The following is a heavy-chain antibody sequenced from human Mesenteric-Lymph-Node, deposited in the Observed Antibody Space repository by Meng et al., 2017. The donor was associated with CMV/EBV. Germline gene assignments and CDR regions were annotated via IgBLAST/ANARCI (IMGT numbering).Heavy chain of an antibody. J-gene: IGHJ5*02. CDR2: IYYSGST. D-gene: IGHD3-3*01. CDR3: ANRYDFYGWFET. CDR1: GGSISSYY. Sequence: GSLRLSCTVSGGSISSYYWSWIRQPPGKGLEWIGYIYYSGSTNYNPSLKSRVTISVDTSKNQFSLKLSSVTAADTALYYCANRYDFYGWFETWGQGTLVTVSS. V-gene: IGHV4-59*12.